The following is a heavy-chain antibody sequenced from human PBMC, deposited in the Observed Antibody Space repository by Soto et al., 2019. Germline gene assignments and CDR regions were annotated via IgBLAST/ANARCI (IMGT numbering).Heavy chain of an antibody. Sequence: PGGSLRLSCVASGFSLANYPMNWVRQTPGKGLEWISYSSPRGDTIYYADSVEGRFTISRDNARNSLSLQMSSVRDEDSAIYYCAKGHNNKVGSPYYFESWGQGVPVTVSS. D-gene: IGHD1-1*01. CDR1: GFSLANYP. V-gene: IGHV3-48*02. CDR3: AKGHNNKVGSPYYFES. CDR2: SSPRGDTI. J-gene: IGHJ4*02.